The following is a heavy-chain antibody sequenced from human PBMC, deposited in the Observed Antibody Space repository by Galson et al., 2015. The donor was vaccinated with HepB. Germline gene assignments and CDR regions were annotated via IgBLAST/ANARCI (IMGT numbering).Heavy chain of an antibody. D-gene: IGHD4-17*01. CDR3: AKDLRRESSLDYGSAFDI. V-gene: IGHV3-23*01. CDR1: GFTFSSYA. Sequence: SLRLSCAASGFTFSSYAMSWVRQAPGKGLEWVSAISGSGGSTYYADSVKGRFTISRDNSKNTLYLQMNSLRAEDTAVYYCAKDLRRESSLDYGSAFDIWGQGTMVTVSS. CDR2: ISGSGGST. J-gene: IGHJ3*02.